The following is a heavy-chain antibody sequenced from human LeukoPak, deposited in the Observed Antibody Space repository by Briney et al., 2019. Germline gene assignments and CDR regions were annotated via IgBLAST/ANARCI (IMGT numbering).Heavy chain of an antibody. D-gene: IGHD6-19*01. J-gene: IGHJ1*01. CDR3: ARILSSSWYEYFHH. CDR1: GGTFSNYA. Sequence: ASVKVPCKASGGTFSNYAISWVRQAPGQGLEWMGAIIPIFGTANYAQKFQGRVTITADESTSTAYMELSSLRSEDTAVYYCARILSSSWYEYFHHWGQGTLVTVSS. CDR2: IIPIFGTA. V-gene: IGHV1-69*01.